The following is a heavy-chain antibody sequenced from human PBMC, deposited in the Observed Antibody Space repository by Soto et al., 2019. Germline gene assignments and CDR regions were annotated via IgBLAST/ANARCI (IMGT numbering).Heavy chain of an antibody. CDR3: ARRHDFWSGYSDTYYYYGMDV. V-gene: IGHV3-11*01. CDR2: ISSSGSTI. D-gene: IGHD3-3*01. CDR1: GFTFSDYY. J-gene: IGHJ6*02. Sequence: QVQLVESGGGLVKPGGSLTLSCAASGFTFSDYYMSWIRQAPGKGLEWVSYISSSGSTIYYADSVKGRFTISRDNAKNSLYLQMNSLRAEDTAVYYCARRHDFWSGYSDTYYYYGMDVWGQGTTVTVSS.